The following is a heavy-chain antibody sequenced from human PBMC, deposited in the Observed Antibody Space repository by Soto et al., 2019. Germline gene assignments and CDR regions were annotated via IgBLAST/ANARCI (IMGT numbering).Heavy chain of an antibody. CDR1: GFTFSSYA. CDR2: ISYDGSNK. J-gene: IGHJ6*02. Sequence: GGSLRLSCAASGFTFSSYAMHWVRQAPGKGLEWVAVISYDGSNKYYADSVKGRFTISRDNSKNTPYLQMNSLRAEDTAVYYCARGHLVATIPYYYYYGMDVWGQGTTVTVSS. D-gene: IGHD5-12*01. V-gene: IGHV3-30-3*01. CDR3: ARGHLVATIPYYYYYGMDV.